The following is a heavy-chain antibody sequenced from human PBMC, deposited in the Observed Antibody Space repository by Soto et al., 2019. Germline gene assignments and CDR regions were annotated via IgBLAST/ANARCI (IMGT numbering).Heavy chain of an antibody. Sequence: NPSETLSLTCTVSGDSISNSYWSWIRQSPGKGLEWIGYIYSSGSTHYNPSLQNRVTISIDTSKNQVSLKVNSVTAADTAVYYCARDHPHSYGVYYFDYWGQGTPVTVS. CDR2: IYSSGST. CDR1: GDSISNSY. J-gene: IGHJ4*02. CDR3: ARDHPHSYGVYYFDY. D-gene: IGHD5-18*01. V-gene: IGHV4-59*01.